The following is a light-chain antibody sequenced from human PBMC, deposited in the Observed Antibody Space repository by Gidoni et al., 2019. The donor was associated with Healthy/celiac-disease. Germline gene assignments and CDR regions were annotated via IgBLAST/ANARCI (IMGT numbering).Light chain of an antibody. J-gene: IGLJ3*02. Sequence: QSVLTQPPSASGTPGQGATISCSGSSPNIGSNTVNWYPHLPGTAPKLLIYSNNQRPSGVPDRCSGSKSGTSASLAISGLQSEDEADYYCAAWDDSLNGPVFGGGTKLTVI. CDR1: SPNIGSNT. V-gene: IGLV1-44*01. CDR2: SNN. CDR3: AAWDDSLNGPV.